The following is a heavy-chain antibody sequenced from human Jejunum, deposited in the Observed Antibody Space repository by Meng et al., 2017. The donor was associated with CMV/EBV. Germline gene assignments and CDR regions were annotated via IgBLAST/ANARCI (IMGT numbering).Heavy chain of an antibody. Sequence: ASGPTSSRTVSSWVRQAPGQGLEWMGRIIPMVGRPTYAQRFQGRVTISADKFTSTAYMEVTSLRSEDTAVYFCAVPVDTAMVTRDYWGQGTLVTVSS. CDR2: IIPMVGRP. CDR3: AVPVDTAMVTRDY. J-gene: IGHJ4*02. V-gene: IGHV1-69*04. CDR1: GPTSSRTV. D-gene: IGHD5-18*01.